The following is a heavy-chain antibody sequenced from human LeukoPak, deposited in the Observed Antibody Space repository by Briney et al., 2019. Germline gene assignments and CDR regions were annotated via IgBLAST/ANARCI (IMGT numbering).Heavy chain of an antibody. J-gene: IGHJ4*02. CDR3: AKSSMSHYVYLDY. D-gene: IGHD3-10*02. CDR2: ITASDGST. V-gene: IGHV3-23*01. Sequence: PGGSLRLSCSASGFTFSSYAMTWVRQAPGKGLEWVSGITASDGSTSFADSVKGRFTISRDNSKNTLYLQMNSLRAEDTAVYFCAKSSMSHYVYLDYWGQGTLVTVSS. CDR1: GFTFSSYA.